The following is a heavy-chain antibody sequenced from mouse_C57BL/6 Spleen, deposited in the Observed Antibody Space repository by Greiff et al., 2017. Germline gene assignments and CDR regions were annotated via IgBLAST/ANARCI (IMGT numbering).Heavy chain of an antibody. D-gene: IGHD2-4*01. V-gene: IGHV1-53*01. J-gene: IGHJ3*01. CDR2: INPSNGGT. CDR3: ARGDYGGAWFAY. CDR1: GYTFTSYW. Sequence: QVQLKQPGTELVKPGASVKLSCKASGYTFTSYWMHWVKQRPGQGLEWIGNINPSNGGTNYNEKFKSKATLTVDKSSSTAYMQLSSLTSEYSAVYYCARGDYGGAWFAYWGQGTLVTVSA.